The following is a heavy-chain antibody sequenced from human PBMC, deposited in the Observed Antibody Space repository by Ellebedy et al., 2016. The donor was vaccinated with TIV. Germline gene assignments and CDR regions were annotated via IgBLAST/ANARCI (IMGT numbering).Heavy chain of an antibody. J-gene: IGHJ4*02. V-gene: IGHV3-53*01. D-gene: IGHD3-16*01. CDR3: VGGPLGIRK. Sequence: PGGSLRLSCAASGFTVNNNYMSWVRQAPGKGLEWVSVIYSGGGISYLESVRGRFTISRYNPKNTVYLQMNSLRAEDTAVYFCVGGPLGIRKWGPGTLVTVSS. CDR1: GFTVNNNY. CDR2: IYSGGGI.